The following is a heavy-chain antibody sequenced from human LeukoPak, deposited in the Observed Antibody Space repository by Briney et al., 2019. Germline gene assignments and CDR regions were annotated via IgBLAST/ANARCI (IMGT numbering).Heavy chain of an antibody. J-gene: IGHJ4*02. Sequence: GASVKVSCKVSGYTLTELSMHWVRQAPGKGLEWMGGFDPEDGGTIYAQKFQGRVTMTEDTSTDTAYMELSSLRSEDTAVYYCATGVQDYYDSSGYASWGQGTLVTVSS. CDR1: GYTLTELS. CDR2: FDPEDGGT. D-gene: IGHD3-22*01. V-gene: IGHV1-24*01. CDR3: ATGVQDYYDSSGYAS.